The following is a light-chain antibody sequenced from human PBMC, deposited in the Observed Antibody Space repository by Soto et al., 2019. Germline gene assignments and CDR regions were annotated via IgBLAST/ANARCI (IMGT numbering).Light chain of an antibody. J-gene: IGKJ3*01. V-gene: IGKV4-1*01. CDR2: WAS. Sequence: DIVMTQSPDSLAVSLGERATINCKSSQSVLYSSNNKNYLAWYQQKPGQPPKLLIYWASTRESGVPDRFSGNGSGTDFTLTISSLLAEDVAVYYCQQYYSTPLTFGPGTKVDIK. CDR3: QQYYSTPLT. CDR1: QSVLYSSNNKNY.